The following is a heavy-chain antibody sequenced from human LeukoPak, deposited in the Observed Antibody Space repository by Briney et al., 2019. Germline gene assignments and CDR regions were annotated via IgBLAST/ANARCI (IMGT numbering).Heavy chain of an antibody. Sequence: ASETLSLTCTVSGGSISGLYGGWIRQPPGKGLEWSGFIYYSGSANYNPSLKSRVTMSVDTSNNQFSLKLSSVTAADTAFYYCARDRDSSGWFDYWGQGTLVTVSS. CDR3: ARDRDSSGWFDY. J-gene: IGHJ4*02. CDR1: GGSISGLY. CDR2: IYYSGSA. D-gene: IGHD6-19*01. V-gene: IGHV4-59*11.